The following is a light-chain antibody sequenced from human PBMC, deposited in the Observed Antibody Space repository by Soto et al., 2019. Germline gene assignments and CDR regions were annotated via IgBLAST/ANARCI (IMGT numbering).Light chain of an antibody. CDR3: SSYTSSGRNTVV. CDR2: EVS. J-gene: IGLJ2*01. V-gene: IGLV2-14*01. CDR1: SSDVGGYNY. Sequence: QSALTQPASVSGSPGQSITISCTGTSSDVGGYNYVSWYQQHPGKAPKLMIYEVSNRPSGVSTRFSGSKSGNTASLTISGLQAEDEADYYCSSYTSSGRNTVVFGGGTKLTVL.